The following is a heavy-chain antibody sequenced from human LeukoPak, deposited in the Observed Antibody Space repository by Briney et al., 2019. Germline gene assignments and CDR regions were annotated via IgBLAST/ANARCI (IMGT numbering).Heavy chain of an antibody. D-gene: IGHD3-9*01. Sequence: GRSLRLSCAASGFTFDDYAMHWVRQAPGKGLEWVSGISWNSGSIGYADSVKGRFTISRDNAKNSLYLQMNSLRAEDTAVYYCARGIYDILTGAFDIWGQGTTVAVSS. CDR3: ARGIYDILTGAFDI. CDR2: ISWNSGSI. V-gene: IGHV3-9*01. CDR1: GFTFDDYA. J-gene: IGHJ3*02.